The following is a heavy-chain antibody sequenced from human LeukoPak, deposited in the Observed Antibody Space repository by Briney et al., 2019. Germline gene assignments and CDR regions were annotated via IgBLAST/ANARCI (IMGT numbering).Heavy chain of an antibody. CDR3: ANGYYYDSSGYYDDAFDI. D-gene: IGHD3-22*01. J-gene: IGHJ3*02. Sequence: GRSLRLSCAASGFTFSSYGMHWVRQAPGKGLEWVAVISYDGSNKYYADSVKGRFTISRDNSMNTLYLQMNSLRAEDTAVYYCANGYYYDSSGYYDDAFDIWGQGTMVTVSS. V-gene: IGHV3-30*18. CDR1: GFTFSSYG. CDR2: ISYDGSNK.